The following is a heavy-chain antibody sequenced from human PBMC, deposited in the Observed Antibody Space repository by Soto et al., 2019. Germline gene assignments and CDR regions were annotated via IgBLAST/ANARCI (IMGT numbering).Heavy chain of an antibody. CDR1: GYTLTSYG. V-gene: IGHV1-18*01. J-gene: IGHJ1*01. D-gene: IGHD4-17*01. Sequence: ASVKVSCKASGYTLTSYGISWVRQAPGQGLEWMGWISAYNGNTNYAQKLQGRVTMTTDTSTCTAYMELRSLRSDDTAVYYCARVGLRYMDFQHWGQGTLVTVPQ. CDR2: ISAYNGNT. CDR3: ARVGLRYMDFQH.